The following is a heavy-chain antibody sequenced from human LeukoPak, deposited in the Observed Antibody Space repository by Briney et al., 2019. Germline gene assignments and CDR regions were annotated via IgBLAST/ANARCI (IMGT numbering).Heavy chain of an antibody. CDR3: ARGGGYSYGYFDY. CDR1: GYTFTGYY. J-gene: IGHJ4*02. CDR2: INPNSGGT. Sequence: ASVKVSCKASGYTFTGYYMHWVRQAPGQGLDWMGWINPNSGGTNYAQKFQGRVTMTRDTSISTAYMELSRLRSDDTAVYYCARGGGYSYGYFDYWGQGTLVTVSS. V-gene: IGHV1-2*02. D-gene: IGHD5-18*01.